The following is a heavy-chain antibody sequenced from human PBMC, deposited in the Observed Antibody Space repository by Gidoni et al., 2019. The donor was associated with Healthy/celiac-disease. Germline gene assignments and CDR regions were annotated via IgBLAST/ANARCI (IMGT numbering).Heavy chain of an antibody. CDR1: GGTCSSYA. Sequence: QVQLVQSGAEVTKPGSSVKVSCKASGGTCSSYAIRWVRQAPGQGLEWMRGIIPIFGTATYAQKFQGRVTITAYESTSTAYMELSILSSEDTAMCYYARDRVRVKGAGAYDYYGMDVWGQGTTVTVSS. D-gene: IGHD1-26*01. V-gene: IGHV1-69*01. J-gene: IGHJ6*02. CDR3: ARDRVRVKGAGAYDYYGMDV. CDR2: IIPIFGTA.